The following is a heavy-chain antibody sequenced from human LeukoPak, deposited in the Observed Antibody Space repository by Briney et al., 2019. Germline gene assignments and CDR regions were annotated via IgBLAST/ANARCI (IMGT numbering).Heavy chain of an antibody. CDR2: ISAYNGNT. J-gene: IGHJ4*02. CDR3: ARDRGGQYQLRPTASDY. Sequence: GASVKVSCKASGYTFTSYGISWVRQAPGQGLEWMGWISAYNGNTNYAQKLQGRVTMTTDTSTSTAYMELRSLRSDDTAVYYCARDRGGQYQLRPTASDYWGQGTLVTVSS. D-gene: IGHD2-2*01. V-gene: IGHV1-18*01. CDR1: GYTFTSYG.